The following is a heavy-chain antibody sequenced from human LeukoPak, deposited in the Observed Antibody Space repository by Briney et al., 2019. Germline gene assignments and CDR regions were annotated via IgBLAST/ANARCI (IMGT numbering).Heavy chain of an antibody. V-gene: IGHV1-8*01. CDR3: ASSYYDFWSGYYTQLDY. CDR2: MNHNSGNT. Sequence: ASVKVSCKASGYTFTSYDINWVRQATGQGLEGMGWMNHNSGNTGYAQKFQGRVTMTRNTSISTAYMELRSLRSEDTAVYYCASSYYDFWSGYYTQLDYWGQGTLVTVSS. D-gene: IGHD3-3*01. CDR1: GYTFTSYD. J-gene: IGHJ4*02.